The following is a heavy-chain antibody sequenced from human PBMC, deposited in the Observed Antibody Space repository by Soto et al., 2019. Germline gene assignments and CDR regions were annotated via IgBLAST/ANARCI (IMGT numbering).Heavy chain of an antibody. Sequence: EVQLVETGGALFQPGGSLRLSCAASGFTVSNNYMSWVRQAPGKGLEWVSVIFSGGHTYYADAVKGRFTISRDNSKNTLDLQMNSLRAEDTAVYYCTRDLPGYGSSWPREWGQGTLVTVSS. D-gene: IGHD6-13*01. CDR2: IFSGGHT. CDR1: GFTVSNNY. V-gene: IGHV3-53*02. CDR3: TRDLPGYGSSWPRE. J-gene: IGHJ4*02.